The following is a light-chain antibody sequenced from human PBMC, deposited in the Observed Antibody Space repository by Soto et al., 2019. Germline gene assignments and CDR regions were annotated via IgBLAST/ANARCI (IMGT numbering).Light chain of an antibody. J-gene: IGLJ2*01. CDR2: DVN. Sequence: QSALTQPRSVSGSPGQSVTISCTGTSSDVGGHNFVSWYQQHPGIAPKLMIYDVNKRPSGVPDRFSGSKSGNTASLTISGLQAEDEADYYCCSDAGSNTVIFGGGTKLTVL. CDR1: SSDVGGHNF. CDR3: CSDAGSNTVI. V-gene: IGLV2-11*01.